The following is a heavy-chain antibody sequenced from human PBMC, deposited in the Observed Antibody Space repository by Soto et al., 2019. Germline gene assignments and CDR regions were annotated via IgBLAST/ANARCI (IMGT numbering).Heavy chain of an antibody. J-gene: IGHJ4*02. Sequence: GGSLRLSCAASGFTFSNYAVTWVRQAPGKGLEWVSTISGSGGSTYYADTEKGRFTISRDNSKNTLYLQMNSLRAEDTAVYYCAKDQGSSWYEIDYWGQGTLVTVSS. D-gene: IGHD6-13*01. CDR2: ISGSGGST. V-gene: IGHV3-23*01. CDR1: GFTFSNYA. CDR3: AKDQGSSWYEIDY.